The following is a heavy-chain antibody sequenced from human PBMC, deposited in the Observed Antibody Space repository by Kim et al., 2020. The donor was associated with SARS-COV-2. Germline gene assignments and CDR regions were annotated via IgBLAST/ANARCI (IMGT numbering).Heavy chain of an antibody. CDR1: GGSISSYY. CDR2: IYYSGST. CDR3: ARDHGTYPGGMDV. V-gene: IGHV4-59*01. Sequence: SETLSLTCTVSGGSISSYYWSWIRQPPGKGLEWIGYIYYSGSTNYNPSLKSRVTISVDTSKNQFSLKLSSVTAADTAVYYCARDHGTYPGGMDVWGQGTT. J-gene: IGHJ6*02.